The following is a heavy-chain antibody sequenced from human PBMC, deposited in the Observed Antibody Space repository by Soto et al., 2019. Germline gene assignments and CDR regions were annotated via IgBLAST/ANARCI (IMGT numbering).Heavy chain of an antibody. V-gene: IGHV4-30-4*01. CDR2: IYYSGST. J-gene: IGHJ4*02. D-gene: IGHD1-26*01. CDR1: GGSISSGDYY. CDR3: ARGGCIVGATTVDY. Sequence: SETLSLTCTVSGGSISSGDYYWSWIRQPPGKGLEWIGYIYYSGSTYYNPSLKSRVTISVDTSKNQFSLKLSSVTAADTAVYYCARGGCIVGATTVDYWGQGNLVTVSA.